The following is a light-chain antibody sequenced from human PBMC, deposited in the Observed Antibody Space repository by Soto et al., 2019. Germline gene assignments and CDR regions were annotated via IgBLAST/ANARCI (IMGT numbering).Light chain of an antibody. J-gene: IGLJ2*01. CDR2: LTSDGSH. CDR3: QTWCSVIVV. CDR1: SGHSNYA. V-gene: IGLV4-69*01. Sequence: QLVLTQSPSASASLGASVKLTCTMSSGHSNYAIAWHPQQSENVPRYLMKLTSDGSHSKGDGIPDRFSGSSSGAVRYLTISSRQSEDEADSFCQTWCSVIVVFGGRTKVTVL.